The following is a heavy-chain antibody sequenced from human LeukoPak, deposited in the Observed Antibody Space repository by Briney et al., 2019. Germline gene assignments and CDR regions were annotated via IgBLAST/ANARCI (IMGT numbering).Heavy chain of an antibody. CDR3: ARGLNLDY. CDR2: IKQGGGEM. CDR1: GFTFSSYW. D-gene: IGHD1-1*01. J-gene: IGHJ4*02. Sequence: PGGSLRLSCVASGFTFSSYWMSWVRQAPGKGLEWVGTIKQGGGEMYYVDSVKGRFTISRDDARSSLYLQMNSLRAEDTAMYYCARGLNLDYRGQGTLVTVSS. V-gene: IGHV3-7*03.